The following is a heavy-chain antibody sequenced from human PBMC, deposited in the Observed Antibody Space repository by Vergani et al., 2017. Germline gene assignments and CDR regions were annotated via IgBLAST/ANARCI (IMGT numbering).Heavy chain of an antibody. CDR2: ISYDGSNK. V-gene: IGHV3-30-3*01. CDR3: AREGYSSADY. Sequence: QVQLVESWGGVVQPGRSLRLSCAASGFTFSSYAMHWVRQAPGKGLEWVAVISYDGSNKYYADSVKGRFTISRDNSKNTLYLQMNSLRAEDTAVYYCAREGYSSADYWGQGTLVTVSS. D-gene: IGHD6-19*01. J-gene: IGHJ4*02. CDR1: GFTFSSYA.